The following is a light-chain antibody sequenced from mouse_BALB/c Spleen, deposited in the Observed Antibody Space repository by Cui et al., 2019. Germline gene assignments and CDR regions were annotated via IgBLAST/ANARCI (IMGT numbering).Light chain of an antibody. Sequence: DAGMTQTPLTLSGTTGETASISCKSSQSLLDSDGKTYLNWLLQRPGQSPKRLIYLVSKLDSGVPDRFTGSGSGTDFTLKISRVEAEDLGVYYCWQGTHFWTFGGGTKLEIK. V-gene: IGKV1-135*01. J-gene: IGKJ1*01. CDR2: LVS. CDR3: WQGTHFWT. CDR1: QSLLDSDGKTY.